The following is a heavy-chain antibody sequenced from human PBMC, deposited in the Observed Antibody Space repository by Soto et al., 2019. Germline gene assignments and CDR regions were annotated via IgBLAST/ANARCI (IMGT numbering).Heavy chain of an antibody. CDR3: ARAVEDIVLMVYAKYYYYYGMDV. V-gene: IGHV1-69*13. CDR2: IIPIFGTA. J-gene: IGHJ6*02. CDR1: GGTFSSYA. Sequence: ASVKVSCKASGGTFSSYAISWVRQAPGQGLERMGGIIPIFGTANYAQKFQGRVTITADESTSTAYMELSSLRSEDTAAYYCARAVEDIVLMVYAKYYYYYGMDVWGQGTTVTVSS. D-gene: IGHD2-8*01.